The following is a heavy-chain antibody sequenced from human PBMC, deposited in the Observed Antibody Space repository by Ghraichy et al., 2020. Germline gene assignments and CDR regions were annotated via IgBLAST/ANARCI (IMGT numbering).Heavy chain of an antibody. D-gene: IGHD6-19*01. J-gene: IGHJ4*02. CDR1: GGSISNYY. CDR2: IYYSGST. Sequence: ESLNISCTVSGGSISNYYWSWIRQPPGKGLEWIGYIYYSGSTNYNPSLRSRVTISVDTSKNQFSLKLSSVTAADTAMYYCARGGRYGKYYFDSWGQGTLVTVSS. V-gene: IGHV4-59*01. CDR3: ARGGRYGKYYFDS.